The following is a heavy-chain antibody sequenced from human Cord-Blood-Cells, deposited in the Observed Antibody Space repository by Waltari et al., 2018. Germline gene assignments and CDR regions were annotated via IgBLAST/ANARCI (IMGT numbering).Heavy chain of an antibody. CDR1: GGSFSGSY. Sequence: QVQLQQWGAGLLKPSETLSLTCAVSGGSFSGSYWSWIRQPPGKGLEWIGEINHSGSTNYNPSLKSRVTISVDTSKNQFSLKLSSVTAADTAVYYCAGNVVVIAMFDYWGQGTLVTVSS. V-gene: IGHV4-34*01. CDR2: INHSGST. CDR3: AGNVVVIAMFDY. D-gene: IGHD2-21*01. J-gene: IGHJ4*02.